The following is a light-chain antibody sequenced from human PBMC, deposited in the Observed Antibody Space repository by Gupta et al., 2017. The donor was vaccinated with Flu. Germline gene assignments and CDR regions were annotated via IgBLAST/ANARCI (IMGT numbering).Light chain of an antibody. J-gene: IGKJ3*01. CDR3: QQNESYPTIT. CDR2: AAS. V-gene: IGKV1-8*01. CDR1: QGISSY. Sequence: AIRMTQSPSSFSASTGDRVTITCRASQGISSYLAWYQQKPGKAPKLLIYAASTWQSGVPSRFSGSGCGTDFTLTISCRQSEDFATYYCQQNESYPTITFGHGTKVDIK.